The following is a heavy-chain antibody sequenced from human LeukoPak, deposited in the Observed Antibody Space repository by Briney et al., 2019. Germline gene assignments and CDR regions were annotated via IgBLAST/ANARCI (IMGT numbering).Heavy chain of an antibody. D-gene: IGHD6-13*01. CDR1: GGSISSYY. Sequence: SETLSLTCTVSGGSISSYYWSWIRQPPGKGLEWIGYIYYSGSTNYNPSLKSRVTTSVDTSKNQFSLKLSSVTAADTAVYFCARGRVSSSTWYSTYYYYFYMDVWGKGTTVTVS. CDR2: IYYSGST. CDR3: ARGRVSSSTWYSTYYYYFYMDV. V-gene: IGHV4-59*01. J-gene: IGHJ6*03.